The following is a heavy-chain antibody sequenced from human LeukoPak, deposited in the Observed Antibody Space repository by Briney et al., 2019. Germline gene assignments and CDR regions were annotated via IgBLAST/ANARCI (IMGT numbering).Heavy chain of an antibody. J-gene: IGHJ6*02. CDR3: ARDQGSDYDILTGYYYYYYGMDV. V-gene: IGHV4-30-4*08. Sequence: PSQTLSLTCTVSGGSINSGDYYWSWIRQPPEKGLEWIVYISHDEIADYNPSLKGRVTISIDRSSNQFSLKLSSVTAADTAVYYCARDQGSDYDILTGYYYYYYGMDVWGQGTTVTVSS. CDR2: ISHDEIA. D-gene: IGHD3-9*01. CDR1: GGSINSGDYY.